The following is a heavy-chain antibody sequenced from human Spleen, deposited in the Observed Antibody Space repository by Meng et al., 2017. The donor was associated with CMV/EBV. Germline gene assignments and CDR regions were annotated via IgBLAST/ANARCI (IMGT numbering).Heavy chain of an antibody. CDR1: FDSIRGGGW. D-gene: IGHD4-17*01. CDR3: ARHHGFSFDS. CDR2: ISPSGGGT. Sequence: SETLSLTCVVSFDSIRGGGWWSWVRQPPGKGLQWIGEISPSGGGTNYNPSFRSRVYISVHQSMNQFSMELTSVTAADTALYFCARHHGFSFDSWGQGTLVTVSS. V-gene: IGHV4-4*02. J-gene: IGHJ4*02.